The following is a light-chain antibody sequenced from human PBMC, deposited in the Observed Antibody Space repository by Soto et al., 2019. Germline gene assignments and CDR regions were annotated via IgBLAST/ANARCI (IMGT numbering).Light chain of an antibody. V-gene: IGKV3-20*01. CDR2: GAS. CDR1: QSVSSTY. Sequence: ENVLTQSPGTLSLSPGERATLSCRASQSVSSTYLAWYQQKPGQAPRLLIYGASSRATGIPDRFSGSGSGTNFTLTISRLGPEDFAVYYCQEYGRTFGQGTRLEIK. J-gene: IGKJ5*01. CDR3: QEYGRT.